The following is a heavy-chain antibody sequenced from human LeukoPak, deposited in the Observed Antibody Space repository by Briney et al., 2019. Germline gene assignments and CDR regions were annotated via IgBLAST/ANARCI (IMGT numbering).Heavy chain of an antibody. V-gene: IGHV3-11*06. CDR2: ISSSSSYT. CDR1: GFTFSDYY. Sequence: GGSLRLSCAASGFTFSDYYMSWLRQAPGKGLEWVSYISSSSSYTNYADSVKGRFIISRDNAKNSLYLQMNSLRAEDTAVYYCARDWSRITMVRELDYWGQGTLVTVSS. J-gene: IGHJ4*02. D-gene: IGHD3-10*01. CDR3: ARDWSRITMVRELDY.